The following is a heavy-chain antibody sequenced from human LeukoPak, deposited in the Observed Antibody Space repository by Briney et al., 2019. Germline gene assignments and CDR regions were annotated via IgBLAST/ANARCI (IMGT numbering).Heavy chain of an antibody. Sequence: PSETLSLTCTVSGGSISSGSYYWSWIRQPAGKGLEWIGRIYTSGSTNYNPSLKSRVTISVDTSKNQFSLKLSSVTAADTAVYYCARTEFYYYYGMDVWGQGTTVTVSS. J-gene: IGHJ6*02. CDR3: ARTEFYYYYGMDV. CDR2: IYTSGST. CDR1: GGSISSGSYY. V-gene: IGHV4-61*02. D-gene: IGHD3-10*01.